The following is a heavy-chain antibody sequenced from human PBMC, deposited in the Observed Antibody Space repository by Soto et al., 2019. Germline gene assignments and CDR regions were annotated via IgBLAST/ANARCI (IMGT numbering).Heavy chain of an antibody. CDR2: INPNSGGT. V-gene: IGHV1-2*04. CDR1: GYTFTGYY. Sequence: ASVKVSCKASGYTFTGYYMHWVRQAPGQGLEWMGWINPNSGGTNYAQKFQGWVTMTRDTSISTAYMELSRLRSDDTAVYYCARGDDSSGLLAYFDYWGQGTLVTVSS. D-gene: IGHD3-22*01. CDR3: ARGDDSSGLLAYFDY. J-gene: IGHJ4*02.